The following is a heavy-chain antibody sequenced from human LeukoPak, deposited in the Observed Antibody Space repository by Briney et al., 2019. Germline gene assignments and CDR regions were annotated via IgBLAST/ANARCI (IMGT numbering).Heavy chain of an antibody. CDR2: IYYSGST. CDR1: GYSISSGYY. J-gene: IGHJ4*02. V-gene: IGHV4-38-2*02. CDR3: ARLDGYNALRFDY. Sequence: SETLSLTCTVSGYSISSGYYWGWIRQPPGKGLEWIGYIYYSGSTNYNPSLKSRVTISVDTSKNQFSLKLSSVTAADTAVYYCARLDGYNALRFDYWGQGTLVTVSS. D-gene: IGHD5-24*01.